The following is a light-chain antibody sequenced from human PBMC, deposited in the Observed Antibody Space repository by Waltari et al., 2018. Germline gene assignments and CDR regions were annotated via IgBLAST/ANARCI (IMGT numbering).Light chain of an antibody. CDR2: SNN. Sequence: QSVLTQPPSASGTPGQGVTISCSGSRSNIGTNTVNWYQQLPGTAPKVLMYSNNQRPSGVPDRFSGSKSGTSASLAVSGLQSEDEGDYYCVTWDDSLNGVVFGGGTKLTVL. CDR1: RSNIGTNT. J-gene: IGLJ2*01. V-gene: IGLV1-44*01. CDR3: VTWDDSLNGVV.